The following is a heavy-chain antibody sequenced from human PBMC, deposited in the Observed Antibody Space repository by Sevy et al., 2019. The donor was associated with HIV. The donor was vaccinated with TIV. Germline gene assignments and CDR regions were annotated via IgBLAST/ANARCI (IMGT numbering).Heavy chain of an antibody. CDR3: ARVVVVVAATEAGGWFDP. J-gene: IGHJ5*02. Sequence: ASVKVSCKASGYTFTSYGISWVRQAPGQGLEWMGWISAYNGNTNYAQKLQGRVTMTTDTSTSTAYMELRSLRSDDTAMYYCARVVVVVAATEAGGWFDPWGQGTLVTVSS. D-gene: IGHD2-15*01. CDR1: GYTFTSYG. V-gene: IGHV1-18*01. CDR2: ISAYNGNT.